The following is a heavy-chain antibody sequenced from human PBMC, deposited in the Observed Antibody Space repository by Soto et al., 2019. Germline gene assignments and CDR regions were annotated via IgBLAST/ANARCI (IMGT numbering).Heavy chain of an antibody. CDR3: ARVFSISAPDAFDI. CDR1: GGSISSGDYY. CDR2: IYYSGST. V-gene: IGHV4-30-4*01. D-gene: IGHD2-21*01. J-gene: IGHJ3*02. Sequence: SETLSLTCTVSGGSISSGDYYWSWIRQPPGKGLEWIGYIYYSGSTYYNPSLKSRVTISVDTSKNQFSLKLSSVTAADTAVYYCARVFSISAPDAFDIWGQGTMVTVSS.